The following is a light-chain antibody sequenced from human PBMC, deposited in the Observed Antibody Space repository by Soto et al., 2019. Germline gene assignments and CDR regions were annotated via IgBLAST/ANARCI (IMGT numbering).Light chain of an antibody. J-gene: IGKJ1*01. Sequence: DIQMTQSPSTLSASVGDRVTITCRASQSISSWLAWYQQKPGKAPKLLIYKASSLESGVPSRSRGSGSGTEFTLTISSLQPDDFETYYCQQYNSYSQTFGQGTKVDIK. CDR3: QQYNSYSQT. V-gene: IGKV1-5*03. CDR2: KAS. CDR1: QSISSW.